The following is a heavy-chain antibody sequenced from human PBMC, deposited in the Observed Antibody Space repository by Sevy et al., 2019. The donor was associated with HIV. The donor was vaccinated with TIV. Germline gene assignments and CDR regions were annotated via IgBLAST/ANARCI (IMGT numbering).Heavy chain of an antibody. CDR2: IKRNIDGAAI. D-gene: IGHD2-15*01. Sequence: GGYLRLSCVASEFIFNDAWMHWVRQAPGKGLEWVGRIKRNIDGAAIDYAALVKGRYTIAREDSKNTVFMQMNSLKSENPAVYFGTTKGRDCNRIGCQISWGQGTQDTVSS. J-gene: IGHJ5*02. CDR3: TTKGRDCNRIGCQIS. V-gene: IGHV3-15*01. CDR1: EFIFNDAW.